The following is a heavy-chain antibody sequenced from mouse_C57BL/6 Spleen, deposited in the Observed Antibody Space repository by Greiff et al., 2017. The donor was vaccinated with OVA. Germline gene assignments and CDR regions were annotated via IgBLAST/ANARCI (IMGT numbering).Heavy chain of an antibody. CDR3: VRPPYGGYAMDY. CDR2: IRSKSNNYAT. D-gene: IGHD1-1*01. CDR1: GFSFNTYA. Sequence: EVHLVESGGGLVQPKGSLKLSCAASGFSFNTYAMNWVRQAPGKGLEWVARIRSKSNNYATFYADSVKDRFTISRDDSESMLYLQMNNLKTEDSSMYSCVRPPYGGYAMDYWGPGTSVTVSS. V-gene: IGHV10-1*01. J-gene: IGHJ4*01.